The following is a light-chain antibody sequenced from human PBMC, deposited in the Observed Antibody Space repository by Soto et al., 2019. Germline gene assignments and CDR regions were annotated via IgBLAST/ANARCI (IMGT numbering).Light chain of an antibody. CDR2: AAS. CDR1: QTISTY. Sequence: IQMTQSPSSLSASVGDRVTIPCRASQTISTYLHWYQQKAGEAPKLLIYAASNLQGGVPSRFSGSGSGADFTLTINSLQPEDFATYYCQQGYSTPWTFGQGTRLENK. V-gene: IGKV1-39*01. J-gene: IGKJ5*01. CDR3: QQGYSTPWT.